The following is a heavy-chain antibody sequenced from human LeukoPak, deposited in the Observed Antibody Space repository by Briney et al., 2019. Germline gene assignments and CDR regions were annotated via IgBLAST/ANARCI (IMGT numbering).Heavy chain of an antibody. V-gene: IGHV1-2*02. CDR1: GYSFTGYY. CDR2: VNPNSGDT. J-gene: IGHJ4*02. D-gene: IGHD3/OR15-3a*01. CDR3: AKGTAMIYYFDD. Sequence: SSVWVSCKASGYSFTGYYMHWVRQAPGQGLEWMGWVNPNSGDTNYAQKFQGRVTMTSDTSISTAYMELSRLRSDDTAAYYCAKGTAMIYYFDDWGQGTLVSVSS.